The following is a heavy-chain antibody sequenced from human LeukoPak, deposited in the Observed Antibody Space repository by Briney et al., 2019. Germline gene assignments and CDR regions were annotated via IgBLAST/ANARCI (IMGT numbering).Heavy chain of an antibody. CDR2: IYSDGTT. CDR1: GFTVSSNY. J-gene: IGHJ3*02. D-gene: IGHD1-1*01. V-gene: IGHV3-66*01. CDR3: ARDFLDWGTRTGAFDI. Sequence: PGGSLRLSCAASGFTVSSNYMSWVRQAPGKGLEWVSVIYSDGTTYYAASVKGRFTISRDISKNTLYLQTNSLRVEDTAMYYCARDFLDWGTRTGAFDIWGQGTMVTVSS.